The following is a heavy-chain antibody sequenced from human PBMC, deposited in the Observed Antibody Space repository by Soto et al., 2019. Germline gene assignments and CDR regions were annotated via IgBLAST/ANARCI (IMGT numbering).Heavy chain of an antibody. V-gene: IGHV3-21*01. D-gene: IGHD5-12*01. CDR1: GFNFNTYS. CDR2: ISTSGGYK. CDR3: AGERYALPGARDAMDV. Sequence: PGGSLRLSCAASGFNFNTYSMNWVRQAPGKGLEWVSFISTSGGYKYYADSVRGRFTISRDNAKKSVYLEMNSLTADDTAVYYCAGERYALPGARDAMDVWGQGTTVTVSS. J-gene: IGHJ6*02.